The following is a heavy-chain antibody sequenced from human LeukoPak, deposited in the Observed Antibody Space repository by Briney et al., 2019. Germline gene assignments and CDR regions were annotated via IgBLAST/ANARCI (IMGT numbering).Heavy chain of an antibody. J-gene: IGHJ5*02. CDR1: GGSIRSYY. Sequence: PSETLSLTCTVSGGSIRSYYWSWIRQPAGKGLEWIGRIYASGTITYNPSPESRVGMSVDTSKNQFSLNLSSVTAADTALYYCARDSGTTGEVKFDPWGQGTLVTVSS. D-gene: IGHD3-10*01. CDR3: ARDSGTTGEVKFDP. V-gene: IGHV4-4*07. CDR2: IYASGTI.